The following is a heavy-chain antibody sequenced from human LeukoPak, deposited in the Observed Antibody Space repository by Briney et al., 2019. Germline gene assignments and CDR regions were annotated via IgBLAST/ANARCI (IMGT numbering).Heavy chain of an antibody. CDR2: INPNSGGT. CDR1: GYTFTGYY. Sequence: GASVKVSCKASGYTFTGYYIYWVRQAPGQGLEWMGWINPNSGGTKSGQKFQGRITMTSDTSTSTAYMELSSLSSDDTAVFYCATVSVGSSSGFDYWGQGTLVTVSS. CDR3: ATVSVGSSSGFDY. J-gene: IGHJ4*02. V-gene: IGHV1-2*02. D-gene: IGHD6-6*01.